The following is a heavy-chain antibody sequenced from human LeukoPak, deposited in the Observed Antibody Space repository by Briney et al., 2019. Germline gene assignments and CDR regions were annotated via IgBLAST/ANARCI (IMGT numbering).Heavy chain of an antibody. J-gene: IGHJ4*02. CDR2: INPNSGGT. D-gene: IGHD4-17*01. Sequence: ASVKVSCKASGYTFTGYYMHWVRQAPGQGPEWMGWINPNSGGTNYAQKFQGRVTMTRDTSISTAYMELSRLRSDDTAVYYCASSLDYGDYGLPDYWGQGTLVTVSS. V-gene: IGHV1-2*02. CDR3: ASSLDYGDYGLPDY. CDR1: GYTFTGYY.